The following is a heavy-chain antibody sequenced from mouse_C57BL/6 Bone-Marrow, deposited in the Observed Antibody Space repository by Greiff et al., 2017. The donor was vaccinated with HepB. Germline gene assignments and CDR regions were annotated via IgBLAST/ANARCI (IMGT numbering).Heavy chain of an antibody. J-gene: IGHJ2*01. CDR3: ARGDYGSSYPYFHY. Sequence: EVHLVESEGGLVQPGSSMKLSCTASGFTFSDYYMAWVRQVPEKGLEWVANINYDGSSNYYLDSLKSRFIISRDNAKNILYLQMRSLKSEDTATYYCARGDYGSSYPYFHYWGQGTTLTVSS. V-gene: IGHV5-16*01. CDR2: INYDGSSN. D-gene: IGHD1-1*01. CDR1: GFTFSDYY.